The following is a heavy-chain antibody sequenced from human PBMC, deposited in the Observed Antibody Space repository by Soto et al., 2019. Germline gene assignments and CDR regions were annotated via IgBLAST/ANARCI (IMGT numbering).Heavy chain of an antibody. J-gene: IGHJ6*03. CDR3: ARAPQWLRNSWYMDV. CDR2: IWYDGSNK. Sequence: QVQLVESGGGVVQPGRSLRLSCAASGFTFSSYGMHWVRQAPGKGLEWVAVIWYDGSNKYYADSVKGRFTISRDNSKNTLYLQMNSLRAEDTAVYYCARAPQWLRNSWYMDVWGKGTTVTVSS. CDR1: GFTFSSYG. D-gene: IGHD5-12*01. V-gene: IGHV3-33*01.